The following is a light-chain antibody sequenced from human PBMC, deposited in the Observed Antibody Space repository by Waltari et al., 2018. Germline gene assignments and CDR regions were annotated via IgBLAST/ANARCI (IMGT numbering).Light chain of an antibody. CDR1: QSVSSY. CDR3: QQRSNWPPKLT. Sequence: EIVLTQSPATLSLSPGERATLSCRASQSVSSYLAWYQQKPGHAPRLLIYDASNRATGIPARFSGSVSGTDFTLTISSLEPEDFAVYYCQQRSNWPPKLTFGGGTKVEIK. V-gene: IGKV3-11*01. CDR2: DAS. J-gene: IGKJ4*01.